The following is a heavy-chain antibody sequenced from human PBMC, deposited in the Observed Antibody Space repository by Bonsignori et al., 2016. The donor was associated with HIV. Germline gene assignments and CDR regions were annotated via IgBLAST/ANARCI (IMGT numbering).Heavy chain of an antibody. CDR2: ISGSGGST. CDR1: RFTFSNYP. CDR3: TGRGLGIAAWFDP. J-gene: IGHJ5*02. D-gene: IGHD7-27*01. Sequence: GESLKISCAASRFTFSNYPMSWVRQAPGKGLEWVSIISGSGGSTYYADSVKGRFTITRDNSKNTLYLQMNSLRAEDTAIYYCTGRGLGIAAWFDPWGQGTLVTVSS. V-gene: IGHV3-23*01.